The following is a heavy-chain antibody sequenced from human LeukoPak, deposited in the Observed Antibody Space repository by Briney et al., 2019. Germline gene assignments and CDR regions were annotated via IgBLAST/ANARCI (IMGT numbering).Heavy chain of an antibody. CDR2: IKEDGSQK. J-gene: IGHJ2*01. V-gene: IGHV3-7*04. Sequence: GGSLRLSCAASGFTFSSYRMSWVRQAPGKGLEWVAHIKEDGSQKDYVDSVKGRFTISRDNAKNSLYLQMNSLRAEDTAVYYCARVHWYFDFCGRGTLVTVSA. CDR1: GFTFSSYR. CDR3: ARVHWYFDF.